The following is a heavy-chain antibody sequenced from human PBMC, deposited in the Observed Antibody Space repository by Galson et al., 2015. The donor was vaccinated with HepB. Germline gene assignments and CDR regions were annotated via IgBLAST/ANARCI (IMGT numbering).Heavy chain of an antibody. D-gene: IGHD3-16*02. CDR2: INHRGNT. CDR3: ARAFSRDYDYAWQSYRYDAFDI. J-gene: IGHJ3*02. Sequence: ETLSLTCAVYGESISGYYWTWIRQPPGKGLEWIGEINHRGNTHYSPSLKSRGTISVDTSKNQFSLKLRSVSAAETAVYYCARAFSRDYDYAWQSYRYDAFDIWGQGTMVTVSS. CDR1: GESISGYY. V-gene: IGHV4-34*01.